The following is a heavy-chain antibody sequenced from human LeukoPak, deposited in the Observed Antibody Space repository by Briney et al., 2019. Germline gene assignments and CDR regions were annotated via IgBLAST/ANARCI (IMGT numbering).Heavy chain of an antibody. V-gene: IGHV1-2*02. CDR3: AREAGYSYGFGY. J-gene: IGHJ4*02. CDR2: INPNSGGT. D-gene: IGHD5-18*01. Sequence: ASVKVSCKASGYTFTGYYMHWVRQAPGQGLEWMGWINPNSGGTNYAQKFQGRVTMTRDTSISTAYMELSRLRSDDTAVYYCAREAGYSYGFGYWGQGTLVTVSP. CDR1: GYTFTGYY.